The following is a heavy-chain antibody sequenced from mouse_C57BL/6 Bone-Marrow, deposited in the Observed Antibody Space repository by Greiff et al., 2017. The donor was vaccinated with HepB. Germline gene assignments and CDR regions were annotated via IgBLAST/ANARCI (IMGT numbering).Heavy chain of an antibody. D-gene: IGHD1-1*01. Sequence: EVMLVESGGGLVKPGGSLKLSCAASGFTFSSYAMSWVRQTPEKRLEWVATISDGGSYTYYPDNVKGRFTISRDNAKNNLYLQMSHLKSEDTAMYYCAREPITTVVDWYFDVWGTGTTVTVSS. CDR3: AREPITTVVDWYFDV. V-gene: IGHV5-4*01. CDR1: GFTFSSYA. CDR2: ISDGGSYT. J-gene: IGHJ1*03.